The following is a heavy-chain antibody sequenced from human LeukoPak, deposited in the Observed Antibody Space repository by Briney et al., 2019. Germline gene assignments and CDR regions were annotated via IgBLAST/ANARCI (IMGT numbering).Heavy chain of an antibody. CDR2: ISGNGGTT. Sequence: GGSLRLSCAVSGFTFSSYVMSWVPQAPGKGLEWVSVISGNGGTTYYADSVKGRFTISRDNSKNTVYLQMNSLRAEDTAVYYCASRYCTSTNCYAFDIWGQGTMVTVSS. J-gene: IGHJ3*02. V-gene: IGHV3-23*01. CDR1: GFTFSSYV. CDR3: ASRYCTSTNCYAFDI. D-gene: IGHD2-2*01.